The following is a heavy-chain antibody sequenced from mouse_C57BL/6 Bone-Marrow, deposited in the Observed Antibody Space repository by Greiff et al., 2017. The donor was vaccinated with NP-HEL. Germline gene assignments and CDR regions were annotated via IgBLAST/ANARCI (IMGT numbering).Heavy chain of an antibody. D-gene: IGHD2-1*01. CDR3: EREDYYGNSWFAY. Sequence: QVQLQQPGAELVRPGTSVKLSCKASGYTFTSYWMHWVKQRPGQGLEWIGVIDPSDSYTNYNQKFKGKATLTVDTSSSTAYMQLSSLTSEDSAVYYCEREDYYGNSWFAYWGQGTLVTVSA. V-gene: IGHV1-59*01. J-gene: IGHJ3*01. CDR1: GYTFTSYW. CDR2: IDPSDSYT.